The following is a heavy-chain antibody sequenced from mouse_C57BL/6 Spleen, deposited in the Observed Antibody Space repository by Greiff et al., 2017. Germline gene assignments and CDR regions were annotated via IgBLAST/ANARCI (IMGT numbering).Heavy chain of an antibody. CDR2: IYPGDGDT. CDR3: ARWADRSSCGYCDV. CDR1: GYAFSSYW. Sequence: VQLQQSGAELVKPGASVKISCKASGYAFSSYWMNWVKQRPGKGLEWIGQIYPGDGDTNYNGKFKGKATLTADKASSTAYMQLSSLTSEDSAVYFCARWADRSSCGYCDVWGTGTTVTVSS. D-gene: IGHD1-1*01. J-gene: IGHJ1*03. V-gene: IGHV1-80*01.